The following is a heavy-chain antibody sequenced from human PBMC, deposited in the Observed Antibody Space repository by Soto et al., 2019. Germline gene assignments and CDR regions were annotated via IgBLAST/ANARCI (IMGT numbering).Heavy chain of an antibody. V-gene: IGHV3-48*02. Sequence: GGSLRLSCAASGFTFSSYSMNWVRQAPGKGLEWVSYISSSSSTIYYADSVEGRFTISRDNAKNSLYLQMNSLRDEDTAVYYCARNRHTRYYDFSYGMDVWGQGTTVTVSS. J-gene: IGHJ6*02. CDR3: ARNRHTRYYDFSYGMDV. D-gene: IGHD3-3*01. CDR2: ISSSSSTI. CDR1: GFTFSSYS.